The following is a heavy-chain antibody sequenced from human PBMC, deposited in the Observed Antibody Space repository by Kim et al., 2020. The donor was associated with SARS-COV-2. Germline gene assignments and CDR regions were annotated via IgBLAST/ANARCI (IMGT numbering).Heavy chain of an antibody. V-gene: IGHV3-7*01. D-gene: IGHD6-13*01. J-gene: IGHJ4*02. Sequence: GGSLRLSCAASGFTFSSYWMSWVRQAPGKGLEWVANIKEDGSDKYCVDSVKGRFTISRDNARNSLYLEMNSLRAEDTAVYYCGGDYSDWGQGTLVNVSS. CDR2: IKEDGSDK. CDR3: GGDYSD. CDR1: GFTFSSYW.